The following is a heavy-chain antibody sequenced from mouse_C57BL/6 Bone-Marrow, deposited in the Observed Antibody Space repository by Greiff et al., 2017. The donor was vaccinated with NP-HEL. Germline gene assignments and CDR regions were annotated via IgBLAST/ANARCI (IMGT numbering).Heavy chain of an antibody. J-gene: IGHJ3*01. D-gene: IGHD1-1*01. CDR1: GYTFTSYD. CDR2: IYPRDGST. CDR3: ASYGSSPFAY. Sequence: QVQLKESGPELVKPGASVKLSCKASGYTFTSYDINWVKQRPGQGLAWIGWIYPRDGSTKYNEKFKGKATLTVDTSSSTAYMELHSLTSEDSAVYFCASYGSSPFAYWGQGTLVTVSA. V-gene: IGHV1-85*01.